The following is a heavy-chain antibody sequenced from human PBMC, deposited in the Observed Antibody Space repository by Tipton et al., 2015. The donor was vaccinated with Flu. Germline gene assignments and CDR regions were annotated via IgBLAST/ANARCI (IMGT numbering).Heavy chain of an antibody. D-gene: IGHD2-15*01. Sequence: TLSLTCTVSGGSNSSGSYYWSWIRQPAGKGLEWIGRIYTSGSTNYNPSLKSRVTISVDTSKNQFSLKLSSVTAADTAVYYCARRYCSGGSCVTGWFDPWGQGTLVTVSS. CDR3: ARRYCSGGSCVTGWFDP. J-gene: IGHJ5*02. CDR1: GGSNSSGSYY. V-gene: IGHV4-61*02. CDR2: IYTSGST.